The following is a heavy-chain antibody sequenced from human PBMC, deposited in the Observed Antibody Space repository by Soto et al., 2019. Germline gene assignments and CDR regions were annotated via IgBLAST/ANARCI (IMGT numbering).Heavy chain of an antibody. J-gene: IGHJ5*02. CDR3: ATTNRNYYDRSGWFDP. V-gene: IGHV1-24*01. CDR2: FDPEDGET. CDR1: GYTLTELS. Sequence: ASVKVSCKVSGYTLTELSMHWVRQAPGKGLEWMGGFDPEDGETIYAQKFQGRVTMTEDTSTDTAYMELSSLRSEDTAVYYCATTNRNYYDRSGWFDPWGQGTLVTVSS. D-gene: IGHD3-22*01.